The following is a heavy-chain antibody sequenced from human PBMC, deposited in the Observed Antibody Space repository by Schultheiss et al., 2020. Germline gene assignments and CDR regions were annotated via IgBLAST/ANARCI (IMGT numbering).Heavy chain of an antibody. CDR1: GFTFTNAW. CDR3: AREDYYEGIDY. V-gene: IGHV3-7*01. CDR2: IKQDGSEK. Sequence: GESLKISCAASGFTFTNAWMSWVRQAPGKGLEWVANIKQDGSEKYYVDSVKGRFTISRDNAKNSLYLQMNSLRAEDTAVYYCAREDYYEGIDYWGQGTLVTVSS. J-gene: IGHJ4*02. D-gene: IGHD3-16*01.